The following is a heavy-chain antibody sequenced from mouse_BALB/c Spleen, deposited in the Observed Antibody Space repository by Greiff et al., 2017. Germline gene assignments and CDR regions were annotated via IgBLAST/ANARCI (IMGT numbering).Heavy chain of an antibody. CDR3: ARDSSTMIFAY. CDR1: EYEFPSHD. Sequence: EVKVVESGGGLVQPGESLKLSCESNEYEFPSHDMSWVRKTPEKRLELVAAISSGGSTYYPDSVKGRFTISRDNARNILYLQMSSLRSEDTAMYYCARDSSTMIFAYWGQGTLVTVSA. CDR2: ISSGGST. V-gene: IGHV5-2*03. J-gene: IGHJ3*01. D-gene: IGHD2-4*01.